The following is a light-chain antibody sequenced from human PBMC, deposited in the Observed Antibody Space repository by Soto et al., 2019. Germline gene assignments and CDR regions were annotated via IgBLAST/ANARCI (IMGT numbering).Light chain of an antibody. V-gene: IGLV3-21*01. CDR1: NIGSKS. J-gene: IGLJ2*01. CDR2: SDD. Sequence: SSELTQPPSVSVAPGKTARITCGGNNIGSKSVHWYQQKPGQAPVLVIYSDDDRPSGIPERFSGYNSAYTATLTISRVEPGDEADYYCQVWDSSGDLVIFGGGTKLTVL. CDR3: QVWDSSGDLVI.